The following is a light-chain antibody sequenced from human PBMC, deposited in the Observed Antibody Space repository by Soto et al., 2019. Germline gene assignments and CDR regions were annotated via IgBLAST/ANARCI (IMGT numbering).Light chain of an antibody. Sequence: EIVMTQSPATLSVSPGEKATLSCRASQSVSNNLAWFQQKPGQVPRLLIYDASNRATGVSARFSGSGSGTEFTLNISSLQSEDFAVYYCQQYHYWWTFGQGTKVEIK. CDR1: QSVSNN. J-gene: IGKJ1*01. CDR2: DAS. V-gene: IGKV3-15*01. CDR3: QQYHYWWT.